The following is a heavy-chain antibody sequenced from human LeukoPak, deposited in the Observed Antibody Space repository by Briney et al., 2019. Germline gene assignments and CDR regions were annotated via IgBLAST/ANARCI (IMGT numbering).Heavy chain of an antibody. D-gene: IGHD6-19*01. CDR2: IRAYNGNT. CDR3: ARGPPGTIAVAGTFYFDY. CDR1: GYTFPTIG. V-gene: IGHV1-18*01. Sequence: ASVKVSCKAFGYTFPTIGISWVRQTPGQGLEWMGWIRAYNGNTNYAQKLQGRVTMTTDTSTSTAYMELRSLRSDDTAVYYCARGPPGTIAVAGTFYFDYWGQGTLVTVSS. J-gene: IGHJ4*02.